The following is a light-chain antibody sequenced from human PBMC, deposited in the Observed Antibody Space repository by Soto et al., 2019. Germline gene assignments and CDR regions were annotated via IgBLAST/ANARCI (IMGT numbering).Light chain of an antibody. CDR2: DVS. CDR3: TSFTTSGALGV. J-gene: IGLJ1*01. Sequence: QSALTQPASVSGSPGQSITISCTGTSSDVGRYNYVSWYQQHPGKAPKLMIYDVSNRPSGVSNRFSGSKSGNTASLTISGLQAEDEADYYCTSFTTSGALGVFGAGTKLTVL. V-gene: IGLV2-14*03. CDR1: SSDVGRYNY.